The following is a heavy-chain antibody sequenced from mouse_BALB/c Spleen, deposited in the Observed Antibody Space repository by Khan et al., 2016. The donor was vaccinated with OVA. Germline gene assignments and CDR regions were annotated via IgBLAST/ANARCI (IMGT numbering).Heavy chain of an antibody. J-gene: IGHJ2*01. V-gene: IGHV3-2*02. Sequence: VQLQQSGPGLVKPSQSLSLTCTVTGYSITSGYAWTWIRQFPGNKLEWMGYISYSGVTSYTPSLKSRLSITRYTSTNPFFLQLTSVTTEDTATYYCARGNYDGYYFDYWGQGTTLTVSS. CDR3: ARGNYDGYYFDY. D-gene: IGHD2-4*01. CDR1: GYSITSGYA. CDR2: ISYSGVT.